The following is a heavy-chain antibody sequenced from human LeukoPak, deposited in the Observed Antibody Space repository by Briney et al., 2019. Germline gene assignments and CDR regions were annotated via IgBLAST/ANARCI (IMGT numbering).Heavy chain of an antibody. CDR2: INPNSGGT. V-gene: IGHV1-2*02. D-gene: IGHD3-3*01. J-gene: IGHJ4*02. Sequence: ASVKVSCKASGYTFTSYYMHWVRQAPGQGLEWMGIINPNSGGTNYAQKFQGRVTMTRDTSISTAYMELSRLRSDDTAVYYCARGGLLRFLEWLFGNFDYWGQGTLVTVSS. CDR3: ARGGLLRFLEWLFGNFDY. CDR1: GYTFTSYY.